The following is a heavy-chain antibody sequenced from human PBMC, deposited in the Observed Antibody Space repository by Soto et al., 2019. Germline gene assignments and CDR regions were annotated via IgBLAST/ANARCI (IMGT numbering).Heavy chain of an antibody. CDR1: GFIFGRYS. J-gene: IGHJ4*02. Sequence: GGSLRLSCAVCGFIFGRYSRNWVRQAPGKGLEWVSSIGTSGSYIYDTDSVKGRFTISRDNTKDSLYLQMNSLRGEDTAIYYCARGSAFLGLAYWGQGTPVTVPS. CDR2: IGTSGSYI. CDR3: ARGSAFLGLAY. V-gene: IGHV3-21*01. D-gene: IGHD6-25*01.